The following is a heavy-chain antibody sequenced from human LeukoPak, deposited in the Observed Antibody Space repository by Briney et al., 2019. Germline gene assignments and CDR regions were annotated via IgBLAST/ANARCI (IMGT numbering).Heavy chain of an antibody. CDR2: ISGRGGHS. V-gene: IGHV3-23*01. CDR1: GFTFSSYG. Sequence: GGSLRLSCAASGFTFSSYGMSWVRQAPGRGLEWVAAISGRGGHSYHTDSVTGRFPISRDNPKPTLSLQTHSLRVEDTAVYYCATFYSNYANFDYWGQGTLVTVSS. D-gene: IGHD4-11*01. CDR3: ATFYSNYANFDY. J-gene: IGHJ4*02.